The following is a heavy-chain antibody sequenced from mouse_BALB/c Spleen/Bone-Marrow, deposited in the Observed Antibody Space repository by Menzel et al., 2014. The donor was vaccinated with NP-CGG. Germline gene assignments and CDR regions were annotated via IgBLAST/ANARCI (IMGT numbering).Heavy chain of an antibody. J-gene: IGHJ2*01. Sequence: EVKLVESGGGLVQPGGSRKLSCAASGFTFSSFGMHWVRQAPEKGLEWVAYVSSGSSTIYYADTVKGRFTISRDNAKNTLYLQMSSLKSEDTAMYYCARHRYYFDYWGQGTTLTVSS. CDR3: ARHRYYFDY. CDR1: GFTFSSFG. V-gene: IGHV5-17*03. CDR2: VSSGSSTI.